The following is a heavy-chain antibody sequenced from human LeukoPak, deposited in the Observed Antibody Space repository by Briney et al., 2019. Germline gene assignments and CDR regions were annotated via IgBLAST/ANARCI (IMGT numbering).Heavy chain of an antibody. J-gene: IGHJ4*02. Sequence: ASVKVSCKASGYTFTSYAMNWVRQAPGQGLEWMGWINTNTGNPTYAQGFTGRFVFSLDTSVSTAYLQISSLKAEDTAVYYCAREVVGTTIKNFDSWGQGTLVTVSP. CDR2: INTNTGNP. CDR3: AREVVGTTIKNFDS. V-gene: IGHV7-4-1*02. CDR1: GYTFTSYA. D-gene: IGHD4-11*01.